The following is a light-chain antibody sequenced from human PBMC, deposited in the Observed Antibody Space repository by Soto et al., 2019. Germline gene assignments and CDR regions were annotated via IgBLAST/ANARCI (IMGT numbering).Light chain of an antibody. CDR3: QQRSSWPIT. CDR1: QSVSSY. Sequence: VLKHSPVTVSLSTGERATLSCRASQSVSSYLAWYQQKPGQAPRLLIYDASNRATGFPARFSGSGSGTDFTLTISRLEPEDFAVYYCQQRSSWPITFGQGTLLETK. J-gene: IGKJ5*01. V-gene: IGKV3-11*01. CDR2: DAS.